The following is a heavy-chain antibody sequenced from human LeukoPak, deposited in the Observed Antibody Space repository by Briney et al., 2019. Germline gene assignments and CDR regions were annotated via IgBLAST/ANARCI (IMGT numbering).Heavy chain of an antibody. CDR1: GYTFINYY. D-gene: IGHD3-9*01. Sequence: GASVKVSCKASGYTFINYYLHWVRLAPGQGLEWMGWINPNNGDTEYAQNFQGRVTMARDTSISAAYLELSRLRSDDTEVYYCASPGSSYDVLTGPGYCDYWGQGTLVTVSS. CDR2: INPNNGDT. J-gene: IGHJ4*02. CDR3: ASPGSSYDVLTGPGYCDY. V-gene: IGHV1-2*02.